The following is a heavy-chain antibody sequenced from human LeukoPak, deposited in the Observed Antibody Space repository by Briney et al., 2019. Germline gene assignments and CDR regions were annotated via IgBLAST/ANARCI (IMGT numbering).Heavy chain of an antibody. CDR3: ARGYETAYSYGYLRHFDY. Sequence: AGGSLRLSCAASGFTFSTYYMSWVRQAPGKGLEWVANINQDGSEKYYVDSVKGRFTISRDSAKNSLYLQMNSLRDEDTAVYYCARGYETAYSYGYLRHFDYWGQGTLVTVSS. D-gene: IGHD5-18*01. CDR1: GFTFSTYY. J-gene: IGHJ4*02. CDR2: INQDGSEK. V-gene: IGHV3-7*01.